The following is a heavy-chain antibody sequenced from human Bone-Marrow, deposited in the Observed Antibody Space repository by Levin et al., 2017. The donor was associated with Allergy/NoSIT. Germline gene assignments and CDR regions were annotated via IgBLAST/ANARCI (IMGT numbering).Heavy chain of an antibody. J-gene: IGHJ4*02. CDR1: GFTVSNNF. V-gene: IGHV3-66*01. Sequence: GESLKISCAASGFTVSNNFMSWVRQAPGKGLEWVSVIYSGGSTCYADSVRGRFTISRDNSKNTLYLQMNSLRAEDTAVYYCSSAPGFSDYWGQGTLVTVSS. CDR3: SSAPGFSDY. CDR2: IYSGGST.